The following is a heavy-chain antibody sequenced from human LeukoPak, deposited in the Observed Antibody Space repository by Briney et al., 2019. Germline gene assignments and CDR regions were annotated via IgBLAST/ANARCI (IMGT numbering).Heavy chain of an antibody. J-gene: IGHJ4*02. D-gene: IGHD3-22*01. CDR1: GFTVSSNY. CDR2: IYSGGST. Sequence: GGSLRLSCAASGFTVSSNYMSWVRQAPGKGLEWVSVIYSGGSTYYADSVKGRFTISRDNSKNTLYLQMNSLRAEDTAVYYCARELAYYYDASSYNIDSWGQGTLVTVSS. V-gene: IGHV3-53*01. CDR3: ARELAYYYDASSYNIDS.